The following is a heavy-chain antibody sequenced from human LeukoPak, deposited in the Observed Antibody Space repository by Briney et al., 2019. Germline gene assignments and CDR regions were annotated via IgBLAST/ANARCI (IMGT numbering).Heavy chain of an antibody. V-gene: IGHV4-59*01. D-gene: IGHD5-18*01. Sequence: SETLSLTCTVSGGSLSGYYWSWIRQPPGKGLEWIGYIFYSGSADYNPSLKGRVTISVDTSKNQFSLKLSSVTPADTAVYYCARDKQPGDNWGQGTLVTVSS. CDR2: IFYSGSA. CDR1: GGSLSGYY. CDR3: ARDKQPGDN. J-gene: IGHJ4*02.